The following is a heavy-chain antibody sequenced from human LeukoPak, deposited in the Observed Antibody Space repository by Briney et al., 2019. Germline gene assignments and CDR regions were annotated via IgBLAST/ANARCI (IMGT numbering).Heavy chain of an antibody. Sequence: GGSLRLSCAASGFTFSSYSMNWVRQAPGKGLEWVSSIISSSSYIICGGSVKGRFTNARDNAKNSMYLQMDSLRAEDTAVYYCASGGSDLDIVATINPDYWGQGTLVTVSS. J-gene: IGHJ4*02. CDR2: IISSSSYI. CDR3: ASGGSDLDIVATINPDY. CDR1: GFTFSSYS. D-gene: IGHD5-12*01. V-gene: IGHV3-21*01.